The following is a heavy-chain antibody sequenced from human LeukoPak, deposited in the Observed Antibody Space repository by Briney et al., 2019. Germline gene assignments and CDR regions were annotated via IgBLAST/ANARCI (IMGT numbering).Heavy chain of an antibody. CDR3: ARDKSGNDCFDP. J-gene: IGHJ5*02. CDR1: GFTFTSYY. CDR2: INPSGGSGST. Sequence: ASVKVSCKASGFTFTSYYMHWVRQAPGQGLEWTGIINPSGGSGSTSYAQKFQGRVTMTRDTSTSTVYTELSSLRSEDTAVYFCARDKSGNDCFDPWGQGTLVTVSS. V-gene: IGHV1-46*01. D-gene: IGHD5-12*01.